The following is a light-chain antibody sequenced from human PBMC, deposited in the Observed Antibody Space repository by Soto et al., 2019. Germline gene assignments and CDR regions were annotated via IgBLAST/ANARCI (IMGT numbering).Light chain of an antibody. CDR2: AAS. CDR3: QQYGSSPIT. CDR1: QSIVTY. V-gene: IGKV1-39*01. Sequence: DIRMTQCPSSLSAAVGDRVTITCRASQSIVTYLNWYLQKPGKAPKLLIYAASSLQSGVPSRFSGSGSGTDFTPTISRLEPEDFAVYYCQQYGSSPITFGQGTRLEIK. J-gene: IGKJ5*01.